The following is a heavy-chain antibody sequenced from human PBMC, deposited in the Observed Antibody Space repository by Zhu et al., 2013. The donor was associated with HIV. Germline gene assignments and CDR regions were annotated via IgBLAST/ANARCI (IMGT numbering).Heavy chain of an antibody. Sequence: QVQLVQSGAEVKKPGASVKVSCKAAGYTFSSYGISWVRQAPGQGLEWMGWISTYDVKTNFAKRVTMTIDTSTSTAYMELRSLRSDNTAVYYCARDRRVGSGSFSRYFDFWGQGTLVTVSS. CDR2: ISTYDVKT. V-gene: IGHV1-18*01. CDR3: ARDRRVGSGSFSRYFDF. D-gene: IGHD1-26*01. J-gene: IGHJ4*02. CDR1: GYTFSSYG.